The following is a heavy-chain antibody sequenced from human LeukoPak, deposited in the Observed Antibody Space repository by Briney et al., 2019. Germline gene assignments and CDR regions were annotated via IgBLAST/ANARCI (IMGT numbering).Heavy chain of an antibody. CDR1: GYTSTSYY. CDR2: INPSGGST. Sequence: ASVKVSCKASGYTSTSYYMHWVRQAPGQGLEWMGIINPSGGSTSYAQKFQGRVTMTRDMSTSTVYMELSSLRSEDTAVYYCARVGTPRGTMVRGAYNWFDPWGQGTLVTVSS. D-gene: IGHD3-10*01. J-gene: IGHJ5*02. V-gene: IGHV1-46*01. CDR3: ARVGTPRGTMVRGAYNWFDP.